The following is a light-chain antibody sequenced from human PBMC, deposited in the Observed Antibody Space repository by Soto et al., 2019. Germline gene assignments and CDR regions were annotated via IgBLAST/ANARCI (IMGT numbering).Light chain of an antibody. V-gene: IGLV2-14*01. Sequence: QSVLTQPACVSGSPGQSMTISCTGTSSDVGGYNYVSWYQQHPGKAPKLMIYEVSNRPSGVSNRFSGSKSGNTASLTISGLQAEDEADYYCSSYTSSSTLSYAFGTGTKVTVL. CDR3: SSYTSSSTLSYA. J-gene: IGLJ1*01. CDR1: SSDVGGYNY. CDR2: EVS.